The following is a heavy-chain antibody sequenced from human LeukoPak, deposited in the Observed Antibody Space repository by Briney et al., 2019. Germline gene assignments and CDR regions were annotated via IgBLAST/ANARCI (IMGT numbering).Heavy chain of an antibody. CDR3: AKGLYDWLSDTDY. V-gene: IGHV3-23*01. CDR2: FRGSGGTT. CDR1: GFTFSGCA. J-gene: IGHJ4*02. Sequence: PGGSLRLSCAASGFTFSGCAMSWVRQAPGKGLEWVSAFRGSGGTTYYADSVEGRFTISRDNSKDTLYLQMNSLRVEDTAVYYCAKGLYDWLSDTDYWGQGTLVTVYS. D-gene: IGHD3-9*01.